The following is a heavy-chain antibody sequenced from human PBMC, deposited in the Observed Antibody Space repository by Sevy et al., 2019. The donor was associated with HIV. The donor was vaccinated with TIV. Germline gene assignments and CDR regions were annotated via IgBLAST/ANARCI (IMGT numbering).Heavy chain of an antibody. CDR3: ARDDYYYDSSGYRVFDY. CDR1: GGTFSSYA. CDR2: IIPILGIA. Sequence: ASLKDSCKASGGTFSSYAISWVRQAPGQGLEWMGRIIPILGIANYAQKFQGRVTITADKSTSTAYMELSSLRSEDTAVYYCARDDYYYDSSGYRVFDYWGQGTLVTVSS. V-gene: IGHV1-69*04. J-gene: IGHJ4*02. D-gene: IGHD3-22*01.